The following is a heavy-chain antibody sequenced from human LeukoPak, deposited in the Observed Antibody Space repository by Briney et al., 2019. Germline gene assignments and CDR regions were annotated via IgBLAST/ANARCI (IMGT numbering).Heavy chain of an antibody. CDR2: IYYSGGT. V-gene: IGHV4-59*01. J-gene: IGHJ6*03. Sequence: SETLSLTCTVSGGSISPYYWTWIRQPPGNRLEWIGYIYYSGGTNYNASLNSRVTMSVDTSKNQFSLKLTSVTAADTAVYYCARRAAAVGTYYMDVWGKGTTVTVSS. D-gene: IGHD6-13*01. CDR3: ARRAAAVGTYYMDV. CDR1: GGSISPYY.